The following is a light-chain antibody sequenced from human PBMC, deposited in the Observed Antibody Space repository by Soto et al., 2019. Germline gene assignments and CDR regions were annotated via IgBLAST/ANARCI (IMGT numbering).Light chain of an antibody. CDR3: QQYNSYSSWT. CDR1: QSISRD. V-gene: IGKV1-5*01. Sequence: EIHMTQSPFSLSASVGDRLTIPCRPSQSISRDLNWYQQKPGRAPKLLIYDASTLESGVPSRFSGSGSGTEFTLTISSLQTDDFATYYCQQYNSYSSWTFGQGTKVDIK. CDR2: DAS. J-gene: IGKJ1*01.